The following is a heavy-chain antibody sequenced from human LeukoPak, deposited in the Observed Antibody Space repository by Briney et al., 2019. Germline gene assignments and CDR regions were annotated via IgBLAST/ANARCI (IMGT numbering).Heavy chain of an antibody. D-gene: IGHD3-10*01. CDR1: GGSFSGYY. CDR2: INHSGST. Sequence: PSETLSLTCAVYGGSFSGYYWSWIRQPPGKGLEWIGEINHSGSTNYNPSLKSRVTISVDTSKNQFSLKLSSVTAADTAVYYCARDGTYYYGSGTSGMDVWGQGTTVTVSS. V-gene: IGHV4-34*01. J-gene: IGHJ6*02. CDR3: ARDGTYYYGSGTSGMDV.